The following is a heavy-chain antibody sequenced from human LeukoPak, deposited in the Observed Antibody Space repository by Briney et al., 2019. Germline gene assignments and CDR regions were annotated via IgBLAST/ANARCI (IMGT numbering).Heavy chain of an antibody. D-gene: IGHD6-13*01. Sequence: PGGSLRLPCAASGFTFSSYSMNWVRQAPGKGLEWVSSISSSSSYIYYADSVKGRFTISRDNAKNSLYLQMNSLRAEDAAVYYCARAAAAGNFDYWGQGTLVTVSS. CDR2: ISSSSSYI. CDR1: GFTFSSYS. CDR3: ARAAAAGNFDY. J-gene: IGHJ4*02. V-gene: IGHV3-21*01.